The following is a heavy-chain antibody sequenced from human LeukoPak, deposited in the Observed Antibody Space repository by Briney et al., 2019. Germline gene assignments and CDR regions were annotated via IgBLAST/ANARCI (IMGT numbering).Heavy chain of an antibody. CDR2: INHSGGT. CDR3: ARVVNYYGSGSYYRGYYYYYYMDV. CDR1: GGSFSGYY. Sequence: PSETLSLTCAVYGGSFSGYYWSWIRQPPGKGLEWIGEINHSGGTNYNPSLKSRVTISVDTSKNQFSLKLSSVTAADTAVYYCARVVNYYGSGSYYRGYYYYYYMDVWGKGTTVTVSS. J-gene: IGHJ6*03. V-gene: IGHV4-34*01. D-gene: IGHD3-10*01.